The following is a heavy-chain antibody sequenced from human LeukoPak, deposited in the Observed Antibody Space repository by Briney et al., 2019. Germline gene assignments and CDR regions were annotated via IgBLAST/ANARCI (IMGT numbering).Heavy chain of an antibody. CDR2: IRYDGSNK. V-gene: IGHV3-30*02. J-gene: IGHJ6*03. D-gene: IGHD3-10*01. CDR1: GFTFASYG. CDR3: ARDLQLFHFYYYYYYMDV. Sequence: GGSLRLSCTASGFTFASYGMHWVRQAPGKGLEWVAFIRYDGSNKYYADSVKGRFTISRDNSKNTLYLQMNSLRAEDTAVYYCARDLQLFHFYYYYYYMDVWGKGTTVTISS.